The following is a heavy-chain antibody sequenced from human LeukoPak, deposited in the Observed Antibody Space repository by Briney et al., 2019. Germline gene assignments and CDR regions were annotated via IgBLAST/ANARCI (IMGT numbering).Heavy chain of an antibody. CDR2: ISGSGDRT. J-gene: IGHJ6*03. CDR3: ARTPQYGDYGYYYMDV. D-gene: IGHD4-17*01. CDR1: GFTFSSYG. Sequence: GGSLRLSCAASGFTFSSYGMSWVRQAPGKGLEWVSAISGSGDRTYYADSVKGRFTVSRDNAKNSLYLQMNSLRAEDTAVYYCARTPQYGDYGYYYMDVWGKGTTVTVSS. V-gene: IGHV3-23*01.